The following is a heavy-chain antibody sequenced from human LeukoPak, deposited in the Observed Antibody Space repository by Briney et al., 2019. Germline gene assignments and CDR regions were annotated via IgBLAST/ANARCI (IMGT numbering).Heavy chain of an antibody. D-gene: IGHD2-2*01. CDR3: AAHRVVASAGWFDP. CDR2: VIYVGRT. Sequence: SETLPLTCTVPGDSMSSYHWSWLRQPPGKGLEWIGYVIYVGRTNYNPSIKSRVIISVDKSKNQFSLKANSVTAADTAVYYCAAHRVVASAGWFDPWGQGTLVTVSS. CDR1: GDSMSSYH. V-gene: IGHV4-59*08. J-gene: IGHJ5*02.